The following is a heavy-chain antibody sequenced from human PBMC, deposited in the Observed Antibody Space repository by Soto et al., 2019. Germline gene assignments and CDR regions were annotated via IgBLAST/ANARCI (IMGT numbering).Heavy chain of an antibody. CDR1: GFTFSSYA. CDR2: ISGSGGTA. CDR3: AKGRGQNWNFDY. D-gene: IGHD1-1*01. J-gene: IGHJ4*02. V-gene: IGHV3-23*01. Sequence: EVQLLESGGGSVQPGGSLRLSCAASGFTFSSYAMHWVRRPPAKGLEWVSSISGSGGTAYYADSVKGRFSISRDSLVNTLYLQMNSRRAEDTAVYYCAKGRGQNWNFDYWGQGTLVTVSP.